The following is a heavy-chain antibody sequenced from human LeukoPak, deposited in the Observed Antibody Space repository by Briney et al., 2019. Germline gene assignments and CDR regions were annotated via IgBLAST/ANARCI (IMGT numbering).Heavy chain of an antibody. V-gene: IGHV3-33*01. D-gene: IGHD2-15*01. Sequence: GGSLRLSCAVSGFTFSSYGMHWVRQAPGKGLEWVAVIWYDGSNKYYADSVRGRFTISRDNSKNTLYLLMDSLRAEDSAVYYCARDRTRDCSGGSCYRHYFDYWGQGTPVSVSS. CDR3: ARDRTRDCSGGSCYRHYFDY. CDR2: IWYDGSNK. CDR1: GFTFSSYG. J-gene: IGHJ4*02.